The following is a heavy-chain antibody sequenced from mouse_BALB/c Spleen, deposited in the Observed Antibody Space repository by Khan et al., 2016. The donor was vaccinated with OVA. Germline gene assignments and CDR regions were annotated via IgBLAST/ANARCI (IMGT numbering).Heavy chain of an antibody. CDR2: IIYTGYT. CDR3: ARSTYRYALVY. Sequence: EVQLQESGPSLVKPSQTLSLTCSVTGDSITTGYWNWIRKFPGNKLEYMGYIIYTGYTYYNPSLKSRISITRHTTNNQYYLQLNALTYEDTATYYCARSTYRYALVYWGQGTLVTVSA. V-gene: IGHV3-8*02. J-gene: IGHJ3*01. CDR1: GDSITTGY. D-gene: IGHD2-14*01.